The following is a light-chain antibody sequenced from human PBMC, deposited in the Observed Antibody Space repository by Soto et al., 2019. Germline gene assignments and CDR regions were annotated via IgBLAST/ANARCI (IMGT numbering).Light chain of an antibody. V-gene: IGKV1-39*01. CDR2: AAS. CDR3: QNYYSAPRT. J-gene: IGKJ1*01. CDR1: QSISIY. Sequence: DIQMTQSPSSLSASVGDRVTITCRASQSISIYLNWYHQKPGKAPKLLINAASSLQSGVPSRFSGSGSGTDFTLTISSLQPEDIATYYCQNYYSAPRTFGQGTKVDIK.